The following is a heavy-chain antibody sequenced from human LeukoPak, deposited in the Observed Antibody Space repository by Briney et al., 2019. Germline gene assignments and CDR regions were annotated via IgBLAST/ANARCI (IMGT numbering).Heavy chain of an antibody. Sequence: ASVKVSCKASGGTFSSYGISWVRQAPGQGLEWMGWISAYNGNTNYAQKLQGRVTMTTDTSTSTAYMELRSLRSDDTAVYYCARDRDYDILTAEDYWGQGTLVTVSS. D-gene: IGHD3-9*01. J-gene: IGHJ4*02. CDR3: ARDRDYDILTAEDY. V-gene: IGHV1-18*01. CDR2: ISAYNGNT. CDR1: GGTFSSYG.